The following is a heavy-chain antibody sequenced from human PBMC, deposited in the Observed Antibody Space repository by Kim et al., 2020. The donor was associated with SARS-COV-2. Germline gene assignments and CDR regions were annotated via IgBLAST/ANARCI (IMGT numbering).Heavy chain of an antibody. CDR3: ARAAYCSGGSCYENYYYYGMDV. J-gene: IGHJ6*02. CDR1: GGSISSGGYY. D-gene: IGHD2-15*01. CDR2: IYYSGST. Sequence: SETLSLTCTVSGGSISSGGYYWSWIRQHPGKGLEWIGYIYYSGSTYYNPSLKSRVTISVDTSKNQFSLKLSSVTAADTAVYYCARAAYCSGGSCYENYYYYGMDVWGQGTTVTVSS. V-gene: IGHV4-31*03.